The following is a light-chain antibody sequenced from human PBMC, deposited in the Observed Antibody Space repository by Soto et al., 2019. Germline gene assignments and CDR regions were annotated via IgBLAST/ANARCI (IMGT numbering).Light chain of an antibody. CDR1: QTVSIW. J-gene: IGKJ1*01. V-gene: IGKV1-5*03. Sequence: DIPMTQSPSTLSASVGEIVTITCRASQTVSIWLAWYQQKPGKAPKFMIYKASILESGVPSRFSGSGSGTECSLTISSLQPDDVATYYCQQYNAYPWTFGQGTKVDIK. CDR2: KAS. CDR3: QQYNAYPWT.